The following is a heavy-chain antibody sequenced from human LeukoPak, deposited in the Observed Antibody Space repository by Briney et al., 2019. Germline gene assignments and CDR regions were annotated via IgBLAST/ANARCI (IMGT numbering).Heavy chain of an antibody. D-gene: IGHD5-18*01. J-gene: IGHJ4*02. V-gene: IGHV3-74*01. CDR3: ARAVDTAMDVFDY. Sequence: PGASLRLSCAASGFTFSSYWMHWVRQAPGKGLVWVSRINSDGSSTSYADSVKGRFTISRGNAKNTLYLQMNSLRAEDTAVYYCARAVDTAMDVFDYWGQGTLVSVSS. CDR1: GFTFSSYW. CDR2: INSDGSST.